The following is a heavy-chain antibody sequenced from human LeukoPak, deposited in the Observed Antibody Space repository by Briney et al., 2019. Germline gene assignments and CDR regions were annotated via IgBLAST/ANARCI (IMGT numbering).Heavy chain of an antibody. Sequence: ASVKVSCKASGYTFTSYDINWVRQATGQGLEWMGWMNPNSGNTGYAQKFQGRVTITRNTSISTAYMELSSLRSEDTAVYYCARSRIAAATYNWFDPWGQGTLVTVSS. CDR3: ARSRIAAATYNWFDP. CDR2: MNPNSGNT. V-gene: IGHV1-8*03. D-gene: IGHD6-13*01. CDR1: GYTFTSYD. J-gene: IGHJ5*02.